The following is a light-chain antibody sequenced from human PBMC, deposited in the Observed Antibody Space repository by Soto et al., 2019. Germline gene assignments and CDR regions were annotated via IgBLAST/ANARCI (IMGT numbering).Light chain of an antibody. Sequence: ELVMRQSSPTLSFSLGQPVTLPCRARQSISSNLAWYQQKLGQAPRLLIYDASTRAPGIPDRFSGSGSGTDFTLTIRRLEPEDFAVYYCQQYGTSTTFGQGTKVDTK. CDR1: QSISSN. V-gene: IGKV3-20*01. J-gene: IGKJ1*01. CDR3: QQYGTSTT. CDR2: DAS.